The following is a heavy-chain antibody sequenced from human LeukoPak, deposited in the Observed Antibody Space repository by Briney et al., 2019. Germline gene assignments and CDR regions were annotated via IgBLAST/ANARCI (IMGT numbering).Heavy chain of an antibody. J-gene: IGHJ1*01. CDR2: ISGSGGTT. D-gene: IGHD3-22*01. Sequence: GGSLRLSCAASGFTFSSYGMSWVRQAPGKGLEWVSAISGSGGTTYYVDSVKGRFTISRDNSKNTLYLQMNSLRAEDTAVYYCAKEKVTMIVVVIGRGFQHWGQGTLVTVSS. V-gene: IGHV3-23*01. CDR3: AKEKVTMIVVVIGRGFQH. CDR1: GFTFSSYG.